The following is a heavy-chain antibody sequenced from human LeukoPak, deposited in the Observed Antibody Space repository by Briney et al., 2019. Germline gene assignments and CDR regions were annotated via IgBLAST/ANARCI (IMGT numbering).Heavy chain of an antibody. CDR2: IYYSGST. CDR3: ARQSGYSYGYAFDY. Sequence: SETLSLTCTVSGGSISSYYWSWIRRPPGKGLEWIGYIYYSGSTNYNPSLKSRVTISVDTSKNQFSLKLSSVTAADTAVYYCARQSGYSYGYAFDYWGQGTLVTVSS. CDR1: GGSISSYY. J-gene: IGHJ4*02. D-gene: IGHD5-18*01. V-gene: IGHV4-59*01.